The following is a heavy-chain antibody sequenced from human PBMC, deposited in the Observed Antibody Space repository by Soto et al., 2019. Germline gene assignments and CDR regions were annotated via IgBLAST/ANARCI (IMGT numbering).Heavy chain of an antibody. CDR2: ITSKSNYI. J-gene: IGHJ5*01. D-gene: IGHD6-13*01. CDR1: GFTFSDYS. V-gene: IGHV3-21*02. CDR3: ARDQGPSSSWYSWFDS. Sequence: EVQLVESGGGLVKPGGSLRLSCAASGFTFSDYSMNWVRQAPGKGLEWVSSITSKSNYIRYADSFKGRFTISRDNANNSLYLQMSSLRADDSAVHYCARDQGPSSSWYSWFDSWGQGALVTVSS.